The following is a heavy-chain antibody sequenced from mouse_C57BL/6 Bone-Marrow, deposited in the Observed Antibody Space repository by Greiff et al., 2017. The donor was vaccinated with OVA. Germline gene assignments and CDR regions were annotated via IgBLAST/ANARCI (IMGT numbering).Heavy chain of an antibody. D-gene: IGHD1-1*01. CDR3: ARWVTTVVAPYFDY. V-gene: IGHV1-81*01. Sequence: QVQLKQSGAELARPGASVKLSCKASGYTFTSYGISWVKQRTGQGLEWIGEIYPRSGNTYYNEKFKGKATLTADKSSSTAYMELRSLTSEDSAVYFCARWVTTVVAPYFDYWGQGTTLTVSS. CDR1: GYTFTSYG. J-gene: IGHJ2*01. CDR2: IYPRSGNT.